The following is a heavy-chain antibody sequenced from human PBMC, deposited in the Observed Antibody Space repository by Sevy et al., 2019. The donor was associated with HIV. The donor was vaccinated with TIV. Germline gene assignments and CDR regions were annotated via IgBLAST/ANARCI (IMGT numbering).Heavy chain of an antibody. CDR1: GYTFTSYG. D-gene: IGHD6-19*01. CDR2: ISAYNGNT. Sequence: ASVKVSCKASGYTFTSYGISWVRQAPGQGLEWMGWISAYNGNTNYAQKLQGRVTMTTDTSTCTAYMELRSLRSDVTTVNYCARGAQRLGAFDIWVQGTMVTVSS. J-gene: IGHJ3*02. V-gene: IGHV1-18*01. CDR3: ARGAQRLGAFDI.